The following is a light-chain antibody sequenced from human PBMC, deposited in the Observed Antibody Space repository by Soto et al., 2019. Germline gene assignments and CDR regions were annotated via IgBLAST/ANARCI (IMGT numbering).Light chain of an antibody. CDR1: HSNIGRNS. CDR3: AAWDDSLNGRV. Sequence: QSVLTQPPSASGTPGQRVTIPCSGTHSNIGRNSVNWYLQLPGTAPRLLIFSSNQRPLGVPDRFSGSRSGTSASLAITGLRSEDDAYYDCAAWDDSLNGRVFGGGTKVTVL. V-gene: IGLV1-44*01. J-gene: IGLJ3*02. CDR2: SSN.